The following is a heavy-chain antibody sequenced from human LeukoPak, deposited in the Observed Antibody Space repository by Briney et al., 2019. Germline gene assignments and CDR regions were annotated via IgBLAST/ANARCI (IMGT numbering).Heavy chain of an antibody. J-gene: IGHJ4*02. CDR2: IIPILGIA. Sequence: SVKVSCKASGGTFSSYGISWVRQAPGQGLEWMGRIIPILGIANYAQKLQGRVTITADKSTSTAYMELSSLRSEDTAVYYCARVYCSSTSCHYYFDYWGQGTLVTVSS. D-gene: IGHD2-2*01. CDR3: ARVYCSSTSCHYYFDY. CDR1: GGTFSSYG. V-gene: IGHV1-69*04.